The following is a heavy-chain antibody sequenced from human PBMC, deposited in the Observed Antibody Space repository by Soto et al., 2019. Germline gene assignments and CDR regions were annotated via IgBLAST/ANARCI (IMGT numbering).Heavy chain of an antibody. CDR2: ISHRGTP. CDR3: ARHIAVAGTRGFDY. D-gene: IGHD6-19*01. CDR1: GASVSETYW. J-gene: IGHJ4*02. Sequence: QVHLQESGPGLVEPSETLSLTCAVSGASVSETYWWSWVRQAPGKGLEWIGEISHRGTPHYNPSLWSRVTMSTDTSRNQISLTLMSVTAEDAASYYCARHIAVAGTRGFDYWGQGTMVTVSS. V-gene: IGHV4-4*02.